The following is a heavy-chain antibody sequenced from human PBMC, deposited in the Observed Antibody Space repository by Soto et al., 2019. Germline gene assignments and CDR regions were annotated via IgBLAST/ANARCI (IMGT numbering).Heavy chain of an antibody. CDR2: FNPNDGKT. CDR1: GYTLTELS. CDR3: ARERLYYYDSSGYWAPDAFDI. D-gene: IGHD3-22*01. V-gene: IGHV1-24*01. J-gene: IGHJ3*02. Sequence: ASVKVSCKVSGYTLTELSMHWVRQAPGKGLEWMGSFNPNDGKTSYAQKFQGRVTMTRDTSTSTVYMELSSLRSEDTAVYYCARERLYYYDSSGYWAPDAFDIWGQGTMVTVSS.